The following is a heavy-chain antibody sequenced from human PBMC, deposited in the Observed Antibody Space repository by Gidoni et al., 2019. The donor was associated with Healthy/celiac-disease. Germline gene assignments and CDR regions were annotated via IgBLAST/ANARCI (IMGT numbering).Heavy chain of an antibody. J-gene: IGHJ4*02. CDR2: IIPIFGTT. CDR1: GGTFSSYA. D-gene: IGHD2-15*01. Sequence: QVQLVQSGAEVKKPGSSVEASCKASGGTFSSYAISWVRQAPGQALEWMGGIIPIFGTTNYAQKFQGRVTITADESTSTAYMELSSLRSEDTDVYYCARTSRPDIVVVVAATTLDYWGQGTLVTVSS. V-gene: IGHV1-69*01. CDR3: ARTSRPDIVVVVAATTLDY.